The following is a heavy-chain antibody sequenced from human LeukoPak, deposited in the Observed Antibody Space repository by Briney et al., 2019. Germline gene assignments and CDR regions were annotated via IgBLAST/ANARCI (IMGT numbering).Heavy chain of an antibody. Sequence: PGGSLRLSCAASGFTFSSYSMNWVRQAPGKGLEWVSYISSSSSTIYYADSVKGRFTISRDNAKNSLYLQMNSLRAEDTAVYYCARDLRTTYYDGDAFDIWGQGTMVTVSS. CDR1: GFTFSSYS. J-gene: IGHJ3*02. V-gene: IGHV3-48*04. CDR2: ISSSSSTI. D-gene: IGHD3-16*01. CDR3: ARDLRTTYYDGDAFDI.